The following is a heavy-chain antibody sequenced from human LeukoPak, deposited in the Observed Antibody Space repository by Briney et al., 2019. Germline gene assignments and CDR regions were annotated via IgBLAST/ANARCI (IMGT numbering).Heavy chain of an antibody. D-gene: IGHD6-13*01. CDR2: INSDGSST. Sequence: GGSLRLSCAASGFTFSSYWMHWVLQAPGKGLVWVSRINSDGSSTSYTDSVKGRFTISRDNAKNTLYLQMNSLRAEDTAVYYCVREQQLGLIDYWGQGTLVTVSS. CDR1: GFTFSSYW. J-gene: IGHJ4*02. CDR3: VREQQLGLIDY. V-gene: IGHV3-74*01.